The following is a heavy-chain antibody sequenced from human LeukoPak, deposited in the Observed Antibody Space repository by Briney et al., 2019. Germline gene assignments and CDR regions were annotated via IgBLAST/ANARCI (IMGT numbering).Heavy chain of an antibody. CDR2: INHSGST. CDR1: GGSISSGDYS. CDR3: ASLILGYCSSTSCPIIGMDV. D-gene: IGHD2-2*01. J-gene: IGHJ6*02. Sequence: PSETLSLTCTVSGGSISSGDYSWSWIRQPPGKGLEWIGEINHSGSTNYNPSLKSRVTISVDTSKNQFSLELSSVTAADTAVYYCASLILGYCSSTSCPIIGMDVWGQGTTVTVSS. V-gene: IGHV4-39*07.